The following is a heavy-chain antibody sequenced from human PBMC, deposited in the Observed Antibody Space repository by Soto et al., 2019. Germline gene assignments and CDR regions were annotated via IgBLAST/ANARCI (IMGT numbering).Heavy chain of an antibody. CDR1: GGSSSSYY. CDR2: IYYSGST. CDR3: AREVKYGDYYYYYMDV. J-gene: IGHJ6*03. Sequence: SETLSLTCSVSGGSSSSYYWTWIRQPPGKRLEWIGYIYYSGSTNYNPSLKSRVTISVDTSKNQFSLKLNSVTAADTAVYYCAREVKYGDYYYYYMDVWGKGTTVPSP. D-gene: IGHD4-17*01. V-gene: IGHV4-59*01.